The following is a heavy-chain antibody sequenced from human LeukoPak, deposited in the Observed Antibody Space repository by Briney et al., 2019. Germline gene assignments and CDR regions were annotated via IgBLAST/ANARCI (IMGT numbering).Heavy chain of an antibody. D-gene: IGHD4-17*01. CDR1: GFTFTSSA. Sequence: GASVKVSCKASGFTFTSSAVQWVRQARGQRLEWIGWIVVGSGNTNYAQKFQGRVTITADESTSTAYMELSSLRSEDTAVYYCARDRPTTTVTTQYYFDYWGQGTLVTVSS. V-gene: IGHV1-58*01. J-gene: IGHJ4*02. CDR2: IVVGSGNT. CDR3: ARDRPTTTVTTQYYFDY.